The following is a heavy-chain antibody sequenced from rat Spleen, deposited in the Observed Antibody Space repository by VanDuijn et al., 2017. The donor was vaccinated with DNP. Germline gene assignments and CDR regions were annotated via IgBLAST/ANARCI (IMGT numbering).Heavy chain of an antibody. CDR2: ISGGGGST. CDR1: GFTFSNYG. D-gene: IGHD1-2*01. CDR3: AARYSSSWFAY. V-gene: IGHV5S13*01. J-gene: IGHJ3*01. Sequence: EVQLVESGGGLVQPGRSLKLSCAASGFTFSNYGMAWVRQAPTKGLEWVTYISGGGGSTYSRDSVRGRFTISRDDAKNTLYLQMNSLRSEDTATYYCAARYSSSWFAYWGQGTLVTVSS.